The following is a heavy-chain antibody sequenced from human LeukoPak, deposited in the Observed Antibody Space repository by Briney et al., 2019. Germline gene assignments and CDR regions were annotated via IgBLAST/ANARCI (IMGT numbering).Heavy chain of an antibody. V-gene: IGHV3-23*01. CDR3: AKAGQNTVITYYSDY. Sequence: GGSLRLSCAASGFTFSSYWMSWVRQAPGKGPECVSVMSVSGGNTFYADSVQGRFTISRDNSKNTLYLQMNSLRAEDTAVYYCAKAGQNTVITYYSDYWGQGTLVTVSS. J-gene: IGHJ4*02. D-gene: IGHD3-22*01. CDR1: GFTFSSYW. CDR2: MSVSGGNT.